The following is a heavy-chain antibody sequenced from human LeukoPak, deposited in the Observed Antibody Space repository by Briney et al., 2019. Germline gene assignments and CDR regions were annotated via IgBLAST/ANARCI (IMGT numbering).Heavy chain of an antibody. J-gene: IGHJ4*02. Sequence: SVKVSCKASGCTVSRYPISWVRQAPGQGLEWTGGIIPIFGTANYAQKLQGRVTMTTDTSTSTAYMELRSLRSDDTAVYYCARDLGSSGWYHVFDYWGQGTLVTVSS. CDR2: IIPIFGTA. CDR1: GCTVSRYP. D-gene: IGHD6-19*01. V-gene: IGHV1-69*05. CDR3: ARDLGSSGWYHVFDY.